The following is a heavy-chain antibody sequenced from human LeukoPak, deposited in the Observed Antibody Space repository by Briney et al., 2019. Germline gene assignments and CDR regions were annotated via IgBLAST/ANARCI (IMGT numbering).Heavy chain of an antibody. CDR1: GYTLTELS. V-gene: IGHV1-24*01. Sequence: AAVKVSCKVSGYTLTELSMHWVRQAPGKGLEWMGGFDPEDGKTIYAQKFQGRVTMTEDTSTDTAYMELSGLRSVDTAVYYCASPDRVDRSFLTGSYTHIFDYWGQGTLVTVSS. D-gene: IGHD3/OR15-3a*01. J-gene: IGHJ4*02. CDR3: ASPDRVDRSFLTGSYTHIFDY. CDR2: FDPEDGKT.